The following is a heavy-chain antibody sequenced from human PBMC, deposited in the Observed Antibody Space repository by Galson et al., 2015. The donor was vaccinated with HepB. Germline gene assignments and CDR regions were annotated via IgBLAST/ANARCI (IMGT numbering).Heavy chain of an antibody. V-gene: IGHV1-46*01. Sequence: SVKVSCKASGYTFTSYYMHWVRQAPGQGLEWMGIINPSGGSTSYAQKFQGRVTMTRDTSTSTVYMELSSLRSEDTAVYYCARERRDGYVSYGMDVWGQGTTVTVSS. CDR3: ARERRDGYVSYGMDV. CDR1: GYTFTSYY. D-gene: IGHD5-24*01. CDR2: INPSGGST. J-gene: IGHJ6*02.